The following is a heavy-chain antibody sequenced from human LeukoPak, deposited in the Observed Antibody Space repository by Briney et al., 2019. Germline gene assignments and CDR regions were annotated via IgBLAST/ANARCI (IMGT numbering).Heavy chain of an antibody. J-gene: IGHJ5*02. CDR3: ARVVLLWFGELLYSWFDP. CDR1: GYTFTSYG. CDR2: ISAYNGNT. Sequence: GASVKVSCKASGYTFTSYGISWVRQAPGQGLEWMGWISAYNGNTNYAQKLQGRVTMTRDTSTSTVYMELSSLRSEDTAVYYCARVVLLWFGELLYSWFDPWGQGTLVTVSS. D-gene: IGHD3-10*01. V-gene: IGHV1-18*01.